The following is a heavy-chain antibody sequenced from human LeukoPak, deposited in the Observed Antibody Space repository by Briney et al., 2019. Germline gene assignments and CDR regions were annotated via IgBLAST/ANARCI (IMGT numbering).Heavy chain of an antibody. D-gene: IGHD1-7*01. CDR1: GVTFSSYG. Sequence: GGSLRLSCVASGVTFSSYGMHWVRQAPGKGLEWVAFIRSDASNEYYIDSVKGRFTISRDNAKNSLYLQMNSLRAEDTAVYYCARARITGTLNYWGQGTLVTVSS. V-gene: IGHV3-30*02. CDR2: IRSDASNE. CDR3: ARARITGTLNY. J-gene: IGHJ4*02.